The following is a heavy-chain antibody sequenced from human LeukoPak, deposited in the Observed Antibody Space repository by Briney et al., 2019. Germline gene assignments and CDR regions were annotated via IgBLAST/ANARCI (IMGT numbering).Heavy chain of an antibody. CDR3: ARQANYYGSGINWFDP. CDR1: GGSISSHY. CDR2: IYYSGST. D-gene: IGHD3-10*01. J-gene: IGHJ5*02. Sequence: SETLSLTCTVSGGSISSHYWSWIRQPPGKGLEWIGYIYYSGSTNYNPSLKSRVTISVDTSKNQFSLKLSSVTAADTAVYYCARQANYYGSGINWFDPWGQGTLVTVSS. V-gene: IGHV4-59*08.